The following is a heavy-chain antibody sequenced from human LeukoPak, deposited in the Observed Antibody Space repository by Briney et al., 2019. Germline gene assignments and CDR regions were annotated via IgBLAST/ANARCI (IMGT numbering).Heavy chain of an antibody. V-gene: IGHV1-2*02. CDR3: ARDGNFDY. D-gene: IGHD1-1*01. J-gene: IGHJ4*02. CDR1: GYTFTDYC. CDR2: ISPNSGET. Sequence: ASVKVSCKASGYTFTDYCMHWVRQAPGQGLEWMGWISPNSGETSYAQKFQGRVTMTRDTSIRTAYMEVHSLRPDDTAVFYCARDGNFDYWGQGTLVTVSS.